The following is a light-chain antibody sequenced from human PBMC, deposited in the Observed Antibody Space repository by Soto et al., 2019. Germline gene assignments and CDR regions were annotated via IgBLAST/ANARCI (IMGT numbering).Light chain of an antibody. J-gene: IGKJ4*01. V-gene: IGKV3-20*01. Sequence: IVLTQSPATLSLSPGERATLSCTASQHVTTTYIAWYQQKFGQAPRLLIYGASTRATGTPDRFTGGGFGTDFTHTISRVEPEDFAEYYCQQYDISFTFGGGTKVEMK. CDR2: GAS. CDR3: QQYDISFT. CDR1: QHVTTTY.